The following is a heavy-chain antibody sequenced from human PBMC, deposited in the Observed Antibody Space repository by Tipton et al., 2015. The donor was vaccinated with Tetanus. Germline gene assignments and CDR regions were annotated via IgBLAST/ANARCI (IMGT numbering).Heavy chain of an antibody. V-gene: IGHV4-31*02. CDR1: GGSISSGGYY. CDR2: IYYSGGT. D-gene: IGHD2-15*01. CDR3: ARATNRGYCSGGSCQEFDP. Sequence: LRLSCTVSGGSISSGGYYWSWIRQHPGKGLEWSGYIYYSGGTYYNPSLKSRVTISVDTSKNQFYLKLSSVTAADTAVYYCARATNRGYCSGGSCQEFDPWGQGTLVTVSS. J-gene: IGHJ5*02.